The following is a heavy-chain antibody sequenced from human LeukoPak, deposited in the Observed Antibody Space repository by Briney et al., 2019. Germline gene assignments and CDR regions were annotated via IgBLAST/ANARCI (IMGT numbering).Heavy chain of an antibody. J-gene: IGHJ4*02. CDR3: ARHSGASPHFFPY. V-gene: IGHV4-59*08. CDR2: ICYSGTT. D-gene: IGHD1-26*01. CDR1: GGSISNKC. Sequence: SETLTPICIVSGGSISNKCWSWIRQPPGKGLEWIGFICYSGTTHYSPSLKSRVTMSVATSNNQFSLRLSSVTAADTAIYYCARHSGASPHFFPYWDREGLVTVSS.